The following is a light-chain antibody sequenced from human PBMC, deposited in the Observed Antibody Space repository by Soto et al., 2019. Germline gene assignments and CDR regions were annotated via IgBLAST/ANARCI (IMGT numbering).Light chain of an antibody. Sequence: EIVLTQSPGTLSLSPGERATLSCRASQSVSSYYLAWYQQKPGQAPRLLIYAASSRATGIPDRFSGGGSGTDFTLTISRLEPEDFAVYYCQQCGSSPWTFGQGTRLE. J-gene: IGKJ5*01. CDR1: QSVSSYY. CDR3: QQCGSSPWT. V-gene: IGKV3-20*01. CDR2: AAS.